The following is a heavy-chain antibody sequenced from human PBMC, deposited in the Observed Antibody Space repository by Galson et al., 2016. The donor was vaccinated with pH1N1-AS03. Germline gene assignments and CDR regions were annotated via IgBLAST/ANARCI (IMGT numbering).Heavy chain of an antibody. D-gene: IGHD3-9*01. CDR1: GFPFSTYW. V-gene: IGHV3-74*03. CDR3: AKPSAADWQAFDY. J-gene: IGHJ4*02. Sequence: SLRLSCAASGFPFSTYWMHWVRQAPGKGLAWVSRISPDGTSVLYADSVKGRFTIFRDNTKSTLYLQMDSLTAEDTAVYYCAKPSAADWQAFDYWGRGALVTVAS. CDR2: ISPDGTSV.